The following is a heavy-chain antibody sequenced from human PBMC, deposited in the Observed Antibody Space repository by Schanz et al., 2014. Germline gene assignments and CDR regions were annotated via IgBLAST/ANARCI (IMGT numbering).Heavy chain of an antibody. CDR2: IDGKSTTV. V-gene: IGHV3-48*01. Sequence: EGQLAESGGGLVQPGGSLRLSCAVSGFTVSSNHMNWVRQAPGKGLEWVSYIDGKSTTVYYADSVKGRFTVSRDNARNSLYLHMNTLGAEDTAVYYCARDGERFYHNYYMDVWGKGTTVTVSS. CDR3: ARDGERFYHNYYMDV. D-gene: IGHD3-3*02. J-gene: IGHJ6*03. CDR1: GFTVSSNH.